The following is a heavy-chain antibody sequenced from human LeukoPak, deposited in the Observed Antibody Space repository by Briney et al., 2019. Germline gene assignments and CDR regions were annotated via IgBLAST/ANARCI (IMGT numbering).Heavy chain of an antibody. D-gene: IGHD1-26*01. Sequence: PGGSLRLFCAASGFTFSFYGMSWVRQAPGKGLEWVSALSGSGGTTYYADFMKGRFTISRDNSKNTLYLQMNSLRAEDTAVYYCARDRVGATLYFDYWGQGTLVTVSS. CDR1: GFTFSFYG. J-gene: IGHJ4*02. CDR3: ARDRVGATLYFDY. V-gene: IGHV3-23*01. CDR2: LSGSGGTT.